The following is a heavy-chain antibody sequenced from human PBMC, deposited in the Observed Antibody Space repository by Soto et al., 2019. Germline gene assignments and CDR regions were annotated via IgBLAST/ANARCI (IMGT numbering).Heavy chain of an antibody. Sequence: SETLSLTCAFYRWSFSGYYWSWIHQPPGKGLEWIGEINHSGSTNYNPSLKSRVTISVDTSKNQFSLKLSSVTAADTAVYYCARRHYDILTGPKTSHWFDPWGQGTLVTVS. J-gene: IGHJ5*02. CDR2: INHSGST. D-gene: IGHD3-9*01. CDR3: ARRHYDILTGPKTSHWFDP. CDR1: RWSFSGYY. V-gene: IGHV4-34*01.